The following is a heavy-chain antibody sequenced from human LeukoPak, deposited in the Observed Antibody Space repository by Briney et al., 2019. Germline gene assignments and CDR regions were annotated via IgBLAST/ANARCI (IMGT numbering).Heavy chain of an antibody. D-gene: IGHD3-22*01. Sequence: GGSLRLSCAVSGFTFTNAWMSWVRQAPGKGLEWVSSIDSSSRNINYADSVKGRFTISRDNAKNALYLQMNSLRAEDTAVYYCARDLAYYYDSSYDWGQGTLVTVSS. CDR3: ARDLAYYYDSSYD. CDR2: IDSSSRNI. J-gene: IGHJ4*02. CDR1: GFTFTNAW. V-gene: IGHV3-21*01.